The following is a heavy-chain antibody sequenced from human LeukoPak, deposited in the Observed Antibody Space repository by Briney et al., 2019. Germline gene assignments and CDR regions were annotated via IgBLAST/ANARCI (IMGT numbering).Heavy chain of an antibody. V-gene: IGHV3-74*01. CDR2: INTDGTVT. CDR3: ARVWRTGAARELGS. Sequence: PGGSLRLSCAASGFTFSKYWMLWVRQAPGKGLESVSRINTDGTVTTYADSVKGRFTISRDNAKNTLYLQMNNLRAEDTAIYYCARVWRTGAARELGSWGQGTLVTVSA. CDR1: GFTFSKYW. J-gene: IGHJ4*02. D-gene: IGHD3/OR15-3a*01.